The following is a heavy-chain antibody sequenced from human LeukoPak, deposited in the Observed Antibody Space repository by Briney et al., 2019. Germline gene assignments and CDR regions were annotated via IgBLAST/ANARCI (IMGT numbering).Heavy chain of an antibody. CDR2: IYYSGSA. J-gene: IGHJ4*02. CDR1: GGSISSYY. Sequence: RPSETLSLTCTVSGGSISSYYWSWIRQPPGKGLEWIGYIYYSGSAYYNPSLKSRVTISVDTSKNQFSLNLYSVTAADTAVYYCARATHGDFQEYWGQGTLVTVSS. D-gene: IGHD3-10*01. V-gene: IGHV4-59*08. CDR3: ARATHGDFQEY.